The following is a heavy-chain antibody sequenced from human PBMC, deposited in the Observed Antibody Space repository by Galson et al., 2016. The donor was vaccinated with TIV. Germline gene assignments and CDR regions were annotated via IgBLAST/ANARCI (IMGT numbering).Heavy chain of an antibody. J-gene: IGHJ6*02. CDR3: AKDRNTAMDTYHYYYGMDV. CDR2: FIPLFGTA. Sequence: SVKVSCKASGDTFSTYPFNWVRQAPGQGLEWVGGFIPLFGTANYAQKFQSRVTITADESTSTLYMVVSSLRSEDTAVYYCAKDRNTAMDTYHYYYGMDVWGQGTTVIVSS. V-gene: IGHV1-69*13. D-gene: IGHD5-18*01. CDR1: GDTFSTYP.